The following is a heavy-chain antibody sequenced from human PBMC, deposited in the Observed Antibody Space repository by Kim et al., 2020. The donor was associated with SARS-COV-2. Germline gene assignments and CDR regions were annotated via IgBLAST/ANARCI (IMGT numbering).Heavy chain of an antibody. D-gene: IGHD3-10*01. Sequence: GGSLRLSCAASGFTFSSYGMHWVRQAPGKGLEWVAVIWYDGSNKYYADSVKGRFTISRDNSKNTLYLQMNSLRAEDTAVYYCARDTERLMVPYGMDVWGQGTTVTVSS. CDR3: ARDTERLMVPYGMDV. CDR2: IWYDGSNK. CDR1: GFTFSSYG. V-gene: IGHV3-33*01. J-gene: IGHJ6*02.